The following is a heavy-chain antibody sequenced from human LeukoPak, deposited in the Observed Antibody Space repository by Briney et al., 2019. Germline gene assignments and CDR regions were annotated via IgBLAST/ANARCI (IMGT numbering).Heavy chain of an antibody. CDR1: GFTFSSYA. J-gene: IGHJ3*02. D-gene: IGHD2-15*01. CDR3: ARDQTPAQGLLSLDDAFDI. V-gene: IGHV3-30-3*01. CDR2: ISYDGSNK. Sequence: GGSLRLSCAASGFTFSSYAMHWVRQAPGKGLEWVAVISYDGSNKYYADSVKGRFTISRDNSKNTLYLQMNSLRAEDTAVYYCARDQTPAQGLLSLDDAFDIWGQGTMVTVSS.